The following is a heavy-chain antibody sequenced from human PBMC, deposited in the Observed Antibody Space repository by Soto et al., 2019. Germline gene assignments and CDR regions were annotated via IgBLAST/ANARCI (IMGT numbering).Heavy chain of an antibody. Sequence: SGGSLRRSCAASGFTFSSYGMHWVRQAPGKGLEWVAVIWYDGSNKYYADSVKGRFTISRDNSKNTLYLQMNSLRAEDTAVYYCARDHRSPYYYDSSGYYYWGQGTLVTVSS. D-gene: IGHD3-22*01. CDR3: ARDHRSPYYYDSSGYYY. J-gene: IGHJ4*02. CDR2: IWYDGSNK. CDR1: GFTFSSYG. V-gene: IGHV3-33*01.